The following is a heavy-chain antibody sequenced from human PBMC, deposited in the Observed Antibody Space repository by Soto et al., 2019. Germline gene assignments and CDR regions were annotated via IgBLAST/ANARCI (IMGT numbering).Heavy chain of an antibody. CDR3: TTGSRGYDNYYYYGMDV. D-gene: IGHD5-12*01. V-gene: IGHV3-15*01. Sequence: PGGSLRLSCAASGFTFSNAWMSWVRQAPGRGLEWVGRIKSKTDGGTTDYAAPVKGRFTISRDDSKNTLYLQMNSLKTEDTAVYYCTTGSRGYDNYYYYGMDVWGQGTTVTVSS. CDR1: GFTFSNAW. CDR2: IKSKTDGGTT. J-gene: IGHJ6*02.